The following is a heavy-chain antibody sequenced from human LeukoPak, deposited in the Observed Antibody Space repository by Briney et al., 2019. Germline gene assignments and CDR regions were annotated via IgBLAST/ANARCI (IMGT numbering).Heavy chain of an antibody. D-gene: IGHD3-22*01. CDR2: IYHSGST. J-gene: IGHJ4*02. CDR1: GGSICSGHW. CDR3: ARIVYDSSGYSLPFDY. Sequence: SGTLSLTCAVSGGSICSGHWWSWVRQPPGKGLVWIGEIYHSGSTDYNPSLRSRVTISVDKSKNQFSLQLSSVTAADTAVYYCARIVYDSSGYSLPFDYWGPGTLVTVSS. V-gene: IGHV4-4*02.